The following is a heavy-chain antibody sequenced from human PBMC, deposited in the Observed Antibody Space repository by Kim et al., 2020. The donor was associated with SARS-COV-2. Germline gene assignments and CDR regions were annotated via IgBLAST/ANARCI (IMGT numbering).Heavy chain of an antibody. V-gene: IGHV7-4-1*02. D-gene: IGHD1-1*01. Sequence: YAQDFTGRFAFSSDSAVSTAYLQITSLQADDTAVYYCARDRLSGHGDYFDYWGQGTLVTVSP. J-gene: IGHJ4*02. CDR3: ARDRLSGHGDYFDY.